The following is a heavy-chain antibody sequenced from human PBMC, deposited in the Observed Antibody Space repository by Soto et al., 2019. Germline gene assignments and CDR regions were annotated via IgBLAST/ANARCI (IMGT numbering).Heavy chain of an antibody. CDR1: GFTFSSYE. Sequence: EVQLVESGGGLVQPGGSLRLSCAASGFTFSSYEMNWVRQAPGKGLEWVSYISSSGSTIYYADSVKGRFTISRDNAKNSLYLQMNSLRAEDTAVYYCARTLGLDRAEYFQHWGQGTLVTVSS. V-gene: IGHV3-48*03. J-gene: IGHJ1*01. D-gene: IGHD6-19*01. CDR3: ARTLGLDRAEYFQH. CDR2: ISSSGSTI.